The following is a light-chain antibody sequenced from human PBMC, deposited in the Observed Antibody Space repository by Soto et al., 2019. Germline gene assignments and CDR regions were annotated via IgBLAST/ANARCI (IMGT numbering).Light chain of an antibody. V-gene: IGKV1-5*03. J-gene: IGKJ1*01. CDR3: QQYQSLWT. Sequence: DIQMTQSPSTLSASVGDTVTITCRASQSISSWLAWYQQKPGKAPKVLIYKASSLERGVPSRFSGSGSGTEFTLTISSLQPDDSATYYCQQYQSLWTFGQGNKVEIK. CDR1: QSISSW. CDR2: KAS.